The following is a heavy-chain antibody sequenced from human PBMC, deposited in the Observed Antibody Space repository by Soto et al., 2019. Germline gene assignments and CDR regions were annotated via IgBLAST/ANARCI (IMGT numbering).Heavy chain of an antibody. CDR3: ARDLDYCSSTRCYAFDI. J-gene: IGHJ3*02. V-gene: IGHV1-69*06. D-gene: IGHD2-2*01. CDR2: IIPIFDTA. CDR1: GGTFRSYA. Sequence: QVQLVQSGAEVKKPGSSVKVSCKASGGTFRSYAISWVRQAPGQGLEWMGGIIPIFDTANYAQKFQGRVTITADKSTSTAYMELSSLRSEDTAVYYCARDLDYCSSTRCYAFDIWGQGTMVTVSS.